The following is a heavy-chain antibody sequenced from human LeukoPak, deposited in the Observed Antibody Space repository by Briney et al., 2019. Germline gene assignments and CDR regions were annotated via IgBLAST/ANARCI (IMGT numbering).Heavy chain of an antibody. CDR2: MYPGDSET. D-gene: IGHD1-26*01. CDR1: GYSFSSYW. Sequence: GESLKISCKASGYSFSSYWIGWVRQMPGKGLEWMGSMYPGDSETKFGPSFQGQVTISADKSISTAYLHFNSLKASDTAIYYCARTWDSPSYFDSWGQGTLVTVSS. J-gene: IGHJ4*02. V-gene: IGHV5-51*01. CDR3: ARTWDSPSYFDS.